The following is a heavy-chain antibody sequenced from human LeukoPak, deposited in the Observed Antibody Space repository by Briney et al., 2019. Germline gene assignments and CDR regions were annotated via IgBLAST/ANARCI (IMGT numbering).Heavy chain of an antibody. CDR2: IRSKANSYAT. J-gene: IGHJ4*02. CDR1: GFTFSGSA. D-gene: IGHD6-19*01. V-gene: IGHV3-73*01. CDR3: TAVAGPTPFDY. Sequence: PGGSLRLSCAASGFTFSGSAMHWVRQASGKGLEWVGRIRSKANSYATAYAASVKGRFTISRDDSKNTAYLQMNSLKTEDTAVYYCTAVAGPTPFDYWGQGTLVTVSS.